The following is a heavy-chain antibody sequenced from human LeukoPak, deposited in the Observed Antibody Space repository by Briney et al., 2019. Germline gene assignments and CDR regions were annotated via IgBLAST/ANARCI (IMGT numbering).Heavy chain of an antibody. CDR2: INAGNGNT. V-gene: IGHV1-3*01. D-gene: IGHD3-3*01. CDR3: ARDYLPFSYYDFWSGYYSGNWFDP. CDR1: GYTFTSYA. J-gene: IGHJ5*02. Sequence: GASVKVSCKASGYTFTSYAMHWVRQAPGKRLEWMEWINAGNGNTKYSQKFQGRVTITRDTSASTAYMELSSLRSEDTAVYYCARDYLPFSYYDFWSGYYSGNWFDPWGQGTLVTVSS.